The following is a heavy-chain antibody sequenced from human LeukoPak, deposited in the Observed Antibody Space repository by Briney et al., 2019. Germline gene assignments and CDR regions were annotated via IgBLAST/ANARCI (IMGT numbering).Heavy chain of an antibody. V-gene: IGHV3-30-3*01. CDR2: ISYDGNNK. Sequence: QPGGSLRLSCAASGFTFSSNAMHWVRQAPGKGLEWVAVISYDGNNKFYADSVKGRFTISRDNSKNTLYVQMNSLRTEDTAVYYCARTKGWGVNGGNEDYWGQGTLVTVSS. J-gene: IGHJ4*02. CDR1: GFTFSSNA. D-gene: IGHD2-15*01. CDR3: ARTKGWGVNGGNEDY.